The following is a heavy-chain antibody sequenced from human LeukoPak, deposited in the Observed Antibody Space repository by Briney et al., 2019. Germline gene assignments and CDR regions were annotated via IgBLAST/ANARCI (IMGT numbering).Heavy chain of an antibody. CDR3: ARDFVIPEDAFDI. Sequence: ETLSLTCXVSGGSISSYYWSWIRQPAGKGLEWIGRIYTSGSTNYNPSLKSRVTMSVDTSKNQFSLKLSSVTAADTAVYYCARDFVIPEDAFDIWGQGTRVTVSS. J-gene: IGHJ3*02. CDR2: IYTSGST. CDR1: GGSISSYY. V-gene: IGHV4-4*07. D-gene: IGHD1-14*01.